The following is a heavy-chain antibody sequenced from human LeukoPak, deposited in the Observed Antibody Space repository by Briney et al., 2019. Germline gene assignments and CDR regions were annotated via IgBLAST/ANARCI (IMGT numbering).Heavy chain of an antibody. CDR3: ARNGPYCSSTSCYKYYYYMDV. J-gene: IGHJ6*03. Sequence: ASVKVSCKASGYTFSIYGFSWVRQAPGQGLEWMGWISAYNGNTNYAQKLQGRVTMTTDTSTSTTYMELRSLRSDDTAVYYCARNGPYCSSTSCYKYYYYMDVWGKGTTVTVSS. CDR1: GYTFSIYG. CDR2: ISAYNGNT. V-gene: IGHV1-18*01. D-gene: IGHD2-2*02.